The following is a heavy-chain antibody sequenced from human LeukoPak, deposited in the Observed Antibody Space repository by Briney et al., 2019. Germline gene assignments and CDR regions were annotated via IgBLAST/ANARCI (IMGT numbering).Heavy chain of an antibody. Sequence: GGSLRLSCAASGFSFNYFAMSWVRQAPGKGLEWVSASSGSGGSTYYTDSAKGRYTISRDNSKKTLYLQMNSLTAEETAVYYCAKPRVDTSMVPFDCWGQGTLVTVSS. CDR1: GFSFNYFA. D-gene: IGHD5-18*01. CDR2: SSGSGGST. CDR3: AKPRVDTSMVPFDC. V-gene: IGHV3-23*01. J-gene: IGHJ4*02.